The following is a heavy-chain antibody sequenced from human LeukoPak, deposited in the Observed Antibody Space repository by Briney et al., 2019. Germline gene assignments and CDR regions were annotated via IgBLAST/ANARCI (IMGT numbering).Heavy chain of an antibody. Sequence: PGGSLRLSCAASGYTFSTYGMHWVRQAPGKGLEGVAVISSDGSNTYHPDSVKGRFTISRDNSKNTLYLQMNSLRAEDTAVYYCAKRLYSGSALGVGDFDYWGQGTLVTVSS. V-gene: IGHV3-30*19. CDR2: ISSDGSNT. CDR1: GYTFSTYG. CDR3: AKRLYSGSALGVGDFDY. D-gene: IGHD5-12*01. J-gene: IGHJ4*02.